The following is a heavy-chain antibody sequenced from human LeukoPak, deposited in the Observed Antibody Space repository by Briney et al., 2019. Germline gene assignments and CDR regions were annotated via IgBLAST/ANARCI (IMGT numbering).Heavy chain of an antibody. CDR3: ARAQLNVVVGFGMDI. CDR1: GGSISTYY. Sequence: SETLSLSCTVSGGSISTYYWTWIRQPPGKGLEWIGYISYSGSTNYNPSLKSRVTFSVDTSKSQFSLKLSSVTAADSAVYYCARAQLNVVVGFGMDISGARGKVTVSS. V-gene: IGHV4-59*01. CDR2: ISYSGST. J-gene: IGHJ6*04. D-gene: IGHD2-2*01.